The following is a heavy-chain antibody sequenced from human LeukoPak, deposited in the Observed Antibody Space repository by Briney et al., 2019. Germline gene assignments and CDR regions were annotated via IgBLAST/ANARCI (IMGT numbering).Heavy chain of an antibody. V-gene: IGHV4-39*01. CDR2: IYYSGST. Sequence: PSETLSLTCTVSGGPIISSSYYWGWIRQPPGKGLEWIGSIYYSGSTYYNPSLKSRVTISVDTSKNQFSLKLSSVTAADTAVYYCARQYSSSWTSYYGMDVWGQGTTVTVSS. D-gene: IGHD6-13*01. J-gene: IGHJ6*02. CDR3: ARQYSSSWTSYYGMDV. CDR1: GGPIISSSYY.